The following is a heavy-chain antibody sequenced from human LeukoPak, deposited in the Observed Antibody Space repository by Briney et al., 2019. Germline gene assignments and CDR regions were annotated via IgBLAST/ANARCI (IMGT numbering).Heavy chain of an antibody. CDR2: INHSGST. J-gene: IGHJ5*02. D-gene: IGHD2-2*02. V-gene: IGHV4-34*01. CDR3: ARHVPICSSTSCYTLHNWFDP. CDR1: GGSFSGYY. Sequence: SETLSLTCAVYGGSFSGYYWSWIRQPPGKGLEWIGEINHSGSTNYNPSLKSRVTISVDTSKNQFSLKLSSVTAADTAVYYCARHVPICSSTSCYTLHNWFDPWGQGTLVTVSS.